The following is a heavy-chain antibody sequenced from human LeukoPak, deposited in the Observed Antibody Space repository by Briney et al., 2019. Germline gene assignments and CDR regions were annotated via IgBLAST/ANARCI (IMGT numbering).Heavy chain of an antibody. V-gene: IGHV3-21*01. CDR3: ARDSLAEGYFDY. CDR2: ISRSSSYI. D-gene: IGHD6-13*01. J-gene: IGHJ4*02. Sequence: GGSLRLSCAASGFTFSSYSMNWVRQAPGKGLEWVSSISRSSSYIYYADSVKGRFTISRDNAKNSLYLQMNSLRAEDTAVYYCARDSLAEGYFDYWGQGTLVTVSS. CDR1: GFTFSSYS.